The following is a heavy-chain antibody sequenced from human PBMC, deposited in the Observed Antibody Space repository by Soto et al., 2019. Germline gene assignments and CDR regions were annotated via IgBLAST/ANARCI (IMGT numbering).Heavy chain of an antibody. CDR3: ARGRRGDYVPFDY. D-gene: IGHD4-17*01. CDR1: GDSISSYY. V-gene: IGHV4-59*01. J-gene: IGHJ4*02. CDR2: IYYSGST. Sequence: QVQLQESGPGLVKPSETLSLTCTVSGDSISSYYWSWIRQPPGKGLEWIGYIYYSGSTNYNPSLKSRVTISVDTSKNQFSLKLSSVTAADAAVYYWARGRRGDYVPFDYWGQGTLVTVSS.